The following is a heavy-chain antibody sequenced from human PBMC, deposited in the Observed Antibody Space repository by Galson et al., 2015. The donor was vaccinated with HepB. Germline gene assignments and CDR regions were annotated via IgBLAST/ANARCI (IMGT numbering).Heavy chain of an antibody. D-gene: IGHD4-17*01. J-gene: IGHJ4*02. CDR1: GFSFTSDW. CDR2: IDPSDSYP. CDR3: ARRSGDYGFDY. V-gene: IGHV5-10-1*01. Sequence: QSGAEVKKPGESLRISCKGSGFSFTSDWITWVRQMPGKGLEWMGRIDPSDSYPKYNPTYSPSFQGHVTLSADKSINTAYVQWSSLKASDSAMYFCARRSGDYGFDYWGQGTLVTVSP.